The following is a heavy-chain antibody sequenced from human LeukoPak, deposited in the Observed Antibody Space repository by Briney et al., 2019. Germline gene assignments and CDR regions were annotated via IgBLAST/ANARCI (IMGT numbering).Heavy chain of an antibody. J-gene: IGHJ4*02. V-gene: IGHV4-59*01. CDR3: ARRDRQHFDY. CDR2: MYYSGST. D-gene: IGHD2-21*01. Sequence: PSETLSRTCTVSGGSISSYYWSWIRQPPGKGLEWIGYMYYSGSTNYNPSLKSRVTISVDTSKNQFSLKLSSVTAADTAVYYCARRDRQHFDYWGQGTLVTVSS. CDR1: GGSISSYY.